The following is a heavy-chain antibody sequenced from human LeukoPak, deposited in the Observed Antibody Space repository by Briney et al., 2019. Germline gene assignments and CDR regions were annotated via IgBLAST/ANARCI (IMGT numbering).Heavy chain of an antibody. CDR2: ISGSGGST. CDR3: AEPEGGYYDIRPD. CDR1: GFTFSSYA. V-gene: IGHV3-23*01. J-gene: IGHJ4*02. D-gene: IGHD3-22*01. Sequence: GGSLRLSCAASGFTFSSYAMSWVRQAPGKGLEWDSAISGSGGSTYYADSVKGRFTISRDNSKNTLYLQMNSLRAEDTAVYYCAEPEGGYYDIRPDWGQGTLVTVSS.